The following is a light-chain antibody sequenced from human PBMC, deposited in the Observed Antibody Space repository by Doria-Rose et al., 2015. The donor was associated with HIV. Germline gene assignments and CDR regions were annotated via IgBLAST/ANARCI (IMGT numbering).Light chain of an antibody. CDR2: DAS. CDR3: QQYGTSRGT. CDR1: QRIKSSY. Sequence: TQSPGTLSLSPGERATLSCRASQRIKSSYLAWYQQKPGQAPRLLIYDASTRATGIPDRFSGSGSGTDFPLTISRLEPEDVAVYYCQQYGTSRGTFGQGTRLEIK. J-gene: IGKJ5*01. V-gene: IGKV3-20*01.